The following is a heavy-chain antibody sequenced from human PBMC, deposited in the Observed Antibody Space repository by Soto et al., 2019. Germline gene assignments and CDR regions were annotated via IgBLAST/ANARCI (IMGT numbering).Heavy chain of an antibody. J-gene: IGHJ4*02. CDR2: LYWDDDK. V-gene: IGHV2-5*02. Sequence: QITLKESGPTLVKPTQTLTLTCTFSGFSLSTSGVGVGWIRQPPGKALEWLAFLYWDDDKRYSPSLKSRLTTTQDTSKTPVLLTLTNIDPADTATYYCARTSVNCGSLGLVGYWGQGTPVTVAS. D-gene: IGHD7-27*01. CDR1: GFSLSTSGVG. CDR3: ARTSVNCGSLGLVGY.